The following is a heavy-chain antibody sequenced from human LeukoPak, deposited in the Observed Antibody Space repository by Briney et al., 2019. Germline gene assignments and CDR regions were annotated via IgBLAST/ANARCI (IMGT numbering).Heavy chain of an antibody. CDR3: ARSDSYTWFDP. Sequence: ASVKVSCTASGYTFTHYYIHWMRQAPGQGLEWMGWINPDSGGTSYAQKFQGRVTMTRDTSISTVYVELSRLRSDDTAVYYCARSDSYTWFDPWGQGTLVTVSS. V-gene: IGHV1-2*02. CDR2: INPDSGGT. D-gene: IGHD2-15*01. CDR1: GYTFTHYY. J-gene: IGHJ5*02.